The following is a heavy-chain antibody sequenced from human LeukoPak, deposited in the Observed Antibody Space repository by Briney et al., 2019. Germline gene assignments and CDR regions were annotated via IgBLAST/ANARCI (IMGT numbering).Heavy chain of an antibody. CDR2: INHSGST. CDR1: GGSFSGYY. J-gene: IGHJ4*02. V-gene: IGHV4-34*01. Sequence: SETLSLTCAVYGGSFSGYYWSWIRQPPGKGQEWIGEINHSGSTNYNPSLKSRVTISVDTSKNQFSLKLSSVTAADTAVYYCARHPLLWFGGKYDYWGRGTLVTVSS. D-gene: IGHD3-10*01. CDR3: ARHPLLWFGGKYDY.